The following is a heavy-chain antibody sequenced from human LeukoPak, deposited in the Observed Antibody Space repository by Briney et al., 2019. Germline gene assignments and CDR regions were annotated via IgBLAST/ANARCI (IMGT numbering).Heavy chain of an antibody. CDR2: ISAYNGNT. Sequence: ASVKVSCKASGYTFTSYGISWVRQAPGQGLEWMGWISAYNGNTNYAQKLQGRVTMTTDTSTGTAYMELRSLRSDDTAVYYCARDGYYDFWSGSYHFDYWGQGTLVTVSS. D-gene: IGHD3-3*01. J-gene: IGHJ4*02. CDR1: GYTFTSYG. V-gene: IGHV1-18*01. CDR3: ARDGYYDFWSGSYHFDY.